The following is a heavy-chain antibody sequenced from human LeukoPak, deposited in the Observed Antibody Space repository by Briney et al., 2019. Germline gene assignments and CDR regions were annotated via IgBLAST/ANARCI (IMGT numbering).Heavy chain of an antibody. CDR2: ISSSSSTI. D-gene: IGHD6-13*01. CDR3: AKAGYSTDGVFDY. V-gene: IGHV3-48*04. J-gene: IGHJ4*02. Sequence: GGSLRLSCAASGFTFSSYSMNWVRQAPGKGLEWVSYISSSSSTIYYADSVKGRFTISRDNAKNSLYLQMNSLRAEDTALYYCAKAGYSTDGVFDYWGQGTLVTVSS. CDR1: GFTFSSYS.